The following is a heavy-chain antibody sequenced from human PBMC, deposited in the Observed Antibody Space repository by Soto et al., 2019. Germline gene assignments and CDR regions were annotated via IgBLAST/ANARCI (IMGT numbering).Heavy chain of an antibody. CDR2: INHSGST. V-gene: IGHV4-34*01. J-gene: IGHJ5*02. CDR1: GGSFSGYS. Sequence: SETLSLTCAVYGGSFSGYSWSWIRQPPGKGLEWIGEINHSGSTNYNPSLKSRVTISVDTSKNQPSLKLSSVTAADTAVYYCARGGGDIVVVVAATGANWFDPWGQGTLVTVSS. CDR3: ARGGGDIVVVVAATGANWFDP. D-gene: IGHD2-15*01.